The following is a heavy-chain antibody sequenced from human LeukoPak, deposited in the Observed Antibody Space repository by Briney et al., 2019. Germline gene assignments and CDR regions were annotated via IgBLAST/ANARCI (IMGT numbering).Heavy chain of an antibody. J-gene: IGHJ3*02. Sequence: PGGSLRLSCGASGFTFSNAWMSWVRQAPGKGLEWVGRIKSKTDGGTTDYAAAVKGRFTISRHDSKTTLYLQMNSLKTEDTAVYYCTTIGIGSDRTAFDIWGQGTMVTVSS. D-gene: IGHD2-15*01. CDR1: GFTFSNAW. CDR2: IKSKTDGGTT. CDR3: TTIGIGSDRTAFDI. V-gene: IGHV3-15*01.